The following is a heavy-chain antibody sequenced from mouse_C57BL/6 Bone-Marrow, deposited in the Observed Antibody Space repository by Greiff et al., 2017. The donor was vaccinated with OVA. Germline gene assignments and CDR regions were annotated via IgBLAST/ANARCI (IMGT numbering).Heavy chain of an antibody. CDR2: INPDSSTI. V-gene: IGHV4-1*01. CDR3: ASYYYGSSYNWYFDV. J-gene: IGHJ1*03. Sequence: EVKLQESGGGLVQPGGSLKLSCVASGIDFSRYWMSWVRRAPGKGLEWIGEINPDSSTINYAPSLKDKFIISRDNAKNTLYLQMSKVRSEDTALYYCASYYYGSSYNWYFDVWGTGTTVTVSS. CDR1: GIDFSRYW. D-gene: IGHD1-1*01.